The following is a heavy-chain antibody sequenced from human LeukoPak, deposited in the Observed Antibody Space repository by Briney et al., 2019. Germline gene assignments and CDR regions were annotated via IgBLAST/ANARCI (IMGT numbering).Heavy chain of an antibody. CDR2: ISYDGSNK. V-gene: IGHV3-30-3*01. J-gene: IGHJ4*02. CDR1: GFTFSSYW. CDR3: ARDVGSSGYRNFDY. Sequence: GGSLRLSCAASGFTFSSYWMSWVRQAPGKGLEWVAVISYDGSNKYYADSVKGRFTISRDNSKNTLCLQMNSLRAEDTAVYYCARDVGSSGYRNFDYWGQGTLVTVSS. D-gene: IGHD3-22*01.